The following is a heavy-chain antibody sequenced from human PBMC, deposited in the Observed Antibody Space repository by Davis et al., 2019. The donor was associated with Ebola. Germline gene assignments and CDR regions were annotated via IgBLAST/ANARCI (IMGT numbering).Heavy chain of an antibody. CDR3: ASSAGTPVTTGY. Sequence: AASVKVSCKASGYTFTGYYVHWVRQAPGQGLEWMGWMNPNSGNTGYAQNFQGRVTMTRNTSISTAYMELSSLRSEDTAVYYCASSAGTPVTTGYWGQGTLVTVSS. J-gene: IGHJ4*02. V-gene: IGHV1-8*02. CDR2: MNPNSGNT. D-gene: IGHD4-17*01. CDR1: GYTFTGYY.